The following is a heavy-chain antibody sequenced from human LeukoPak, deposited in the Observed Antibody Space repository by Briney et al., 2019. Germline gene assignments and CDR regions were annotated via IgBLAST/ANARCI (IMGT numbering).Heavy chain of an antibody. D-gene: IGHD2-2*01. CDR3: ATRNYCSSTSCRSHYYYYGMDV. V-gene: IGHV3-21*01. CDR2: ISSSSSYI. Sequence: PGGSLRLSCAASGFTFSSYAMSWVRQAPGKGLEWVSSISSSSSYIYYADSVKGRFTISRDNAKNSLYLQMNSLRAEDTAVYYCATRNYCSSTSCRSHYYYYGMDVWGQGTTVTVSS. CDR1: GFTFSSYA. J-gene: IGHJ6*02.